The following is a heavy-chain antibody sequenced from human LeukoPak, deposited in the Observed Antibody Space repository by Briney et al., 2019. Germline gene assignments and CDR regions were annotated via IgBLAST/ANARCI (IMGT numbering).Heavy chain of an antibody. J-gene: IGHJ6*02. CDR3: AKVIAVAGRPYYYYYGMDV. CDR2: FSGRGGST. V-gene: IGHV3-23*01. Sequence: GGSLRLSCAASGFTFSSYAISGVPRAPGRGREGFPSFSGRGGSTYYADSVKGRFTISRDNSKNTLYLQMNSLRAEDTAVYYCAKVIAVAGRPYYYYYGMDVWGQGTTVTVSS. CDR1: GFTFSSYA. D-gene: IGHD6-19*01.